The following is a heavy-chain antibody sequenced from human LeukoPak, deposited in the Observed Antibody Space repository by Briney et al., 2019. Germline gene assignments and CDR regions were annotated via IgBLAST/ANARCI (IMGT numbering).Heavy chain of an antibody. CDR1: GFTFSSYA. CDR2: ISYDGSNK. Sequence: TGGSLRLSCAASGFTFSSYAMPWVRQAPGKGLEWVAVISYDGSNKYYADSVKGRFTISRDNSKNTLYLQMNSLRAEDTAVYYCARVLLPGNCSGGSCYPPPGYWGQGTLVTVSS. D-gene: IGHD2-15*01. CDR3: ARVLLPGNCSGGSCYPPPGY. J-gene: IGHJ4*02. V-gene: IGHV3-30-3*01.